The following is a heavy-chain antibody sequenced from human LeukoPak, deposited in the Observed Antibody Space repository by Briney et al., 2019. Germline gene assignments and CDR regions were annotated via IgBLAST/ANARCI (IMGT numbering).Heavy chain of an antibody. V-gene: IGHV1-69*06. CDR3: ARDRTSYSSSWYYFDY. CDR1: GGTFSSYA. Sequence: GASVKVSCKAPGGTFSSYAISWVRQAPGQGLEWMGGIIPIFGTANYAQKFQGRVTITADKSTSTAYMELSSLRSEDTAVYYCARDRTSYSSSWYYFDYWGQGTLVTVSS. J-gene: IGHJ4*02. CDR2: IIPIFGTA. D-gene: IGHD6-13*01.